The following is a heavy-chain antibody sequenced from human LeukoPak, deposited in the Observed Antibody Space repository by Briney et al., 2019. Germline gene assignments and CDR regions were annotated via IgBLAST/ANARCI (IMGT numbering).Heavy chain of an antibody. V-gene: IGHV4-4*07. CDR3: ARDDLVLMVYAPPQGY. D-gene: IGHD2-8*01. J-gene: IGHJ4*02. Sequence: SETLSLTCAVSGGSISSYYWSWIRQPAGKGLEWIGRIYTSGSTNCNTSLKSRVTMSVDTSKNQSSLKLSSVTGADTAVYYCARDDLVLMVYAPPQGYWGQGTLVTVSS. CDR2: IYTSGST. CDR1: GGSISSYY.